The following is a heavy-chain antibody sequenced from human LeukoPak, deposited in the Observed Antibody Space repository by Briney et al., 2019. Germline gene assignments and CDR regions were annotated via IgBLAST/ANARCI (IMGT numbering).Heavy chain of an antibody. V-gene: IGHV1-69*04. D-gene: IGHD3-22*01. J-gene: IGHJ6*02. CDR3: ARDKSPPPYYYDSSGYPNLYYYGMDV. Sequence: SVKVSCKASGGTFSSYAISWVRQAPGQGLEWMGRIIPILGIANYAQKFQGRVTITASKSTSTAYMELSSLRSEDTAVYYCARDKSPPPYYYDSSGYPNLYYYGMDVWGQGTTVTVSS. CDR2: IIPILGIA. CDR1: GGTFSSYA.